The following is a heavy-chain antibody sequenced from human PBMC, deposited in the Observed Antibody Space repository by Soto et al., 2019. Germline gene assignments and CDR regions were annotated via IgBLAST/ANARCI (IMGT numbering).Heavy chain of an antibody. D-gene: IGHD3-10*01. Sequence: QVQLQESGPGLVKPSETLSLTCSVSGGSVSSGGYYWSWIRQPPGKGLEWIGCIYYSGSTDYNPSLKSLVTMSLDKSKNQFSLKLNSVTAADTAVYFCARAGSYRYFDYWGQGTLVTVSS. V-gene: IGHV4-61*08. CDR2: IYYSGST. CDR3: ARAGSYRYFDY. CDR1: GGSVSSGGYY. J-gene: IGHJ4*02.